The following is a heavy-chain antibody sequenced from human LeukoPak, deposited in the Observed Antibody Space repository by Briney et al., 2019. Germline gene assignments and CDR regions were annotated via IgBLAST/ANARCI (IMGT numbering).Heavy chain of an antibody. CDR2: TYYRSQWYN. Sequence: SQTLSLTCAVSGDSVSSNGVAWNWIRQSPSRGLEWLGRTYYRSQWYNDYAVSVKSRITISPDTSQNQFSLQLSSVTPEDTAVYYRARGRHSAFDIWGQGTMVTVSS. D-gene: IGHD2-21*01. CDR1: GDSVSSNGVA. CDR3: ARGRHSAFDI. V-gene: IGHV6-1*01. J-gene: IGHJ3*02.